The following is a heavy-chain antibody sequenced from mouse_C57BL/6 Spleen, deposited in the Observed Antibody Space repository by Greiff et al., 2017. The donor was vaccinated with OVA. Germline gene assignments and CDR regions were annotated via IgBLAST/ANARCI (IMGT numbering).Heavy chain of an antibody. CDR1: GFNIKDYY. V-gene: IGHV14-2*01. CDR2: IDPEDGET. Sequence: EVQGVESGAELVKPGASVKLSCTASGFNIKDYYMHRVKQRTEQGLEWIGRIDPEDGETKYAPKFQGKATITADPSANTAYLQLSSLTSEDTAVYYCAGGASTVVPGYFDYWGHGTTLTVSS. CDR3: AGGASTVVPGYFDY. D-gene: IGHD1-1*01. J-gene: IGHJ2*01.